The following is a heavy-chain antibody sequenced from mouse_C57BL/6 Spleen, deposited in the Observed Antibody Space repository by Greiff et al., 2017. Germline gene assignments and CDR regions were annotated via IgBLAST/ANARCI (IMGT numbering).Heavy chain of an antibody. CDR1: GFNIKDYY. J-gene: IGHJ4*01. CDR3: TTPYSNYVDYYAMDY. V-gene: IGHV14-1*01. CDR2: IDPEDGDT. Sequence: EVQLQQSGAELVRPGASVKLSCTASGFNIKDYYMHWVKQRPEQGLEWIGRIDPEDGDTEYAPKFQGKATITADTSSNTAYLQLSSLTSEDTAVYYCTTPYSNYVDYYAMDYWGQGTSVTVSS. D-gene: IGHD2-5*01.